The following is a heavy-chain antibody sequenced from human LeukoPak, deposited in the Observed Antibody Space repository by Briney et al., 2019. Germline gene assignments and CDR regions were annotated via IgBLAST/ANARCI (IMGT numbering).Heavy chain of an antibody. CDR2: ISDDGSNK. J-gene: IGHJ3*01. CDR1: GFSFGNYG. V-gene: IGHV3-30*03. Sequence: PGGSLRLSCAASGFSFGNYGMSWVRQAPGKGLEWVALISDDGSNKYYTNSVKGRFTISRDNSKNTLYLQMNSLRAEDTAVYYCATRTSGAFDFWGQGTMVIVS. CDR3: ATRTSGAFDF.